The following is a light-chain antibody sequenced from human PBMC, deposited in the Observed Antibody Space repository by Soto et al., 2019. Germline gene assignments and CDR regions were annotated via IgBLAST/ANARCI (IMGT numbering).Light chain of an antibody. CDR2: AAS. J-gene: IGKJ3*01. Sequence: AIRMTQSPSSFSASTGDRVTITCRASQGISCYLAWYQQKPGKAPKLLIYAASTLQSGVPSRFSGSGSGTDFTLTISCLQSEDFATYYCQQYYSYLFTFGPGTKVDIK. CDR1: QGISCY. V-gene: IGKV1-8*01. CDR3: QQYYSYLFT.